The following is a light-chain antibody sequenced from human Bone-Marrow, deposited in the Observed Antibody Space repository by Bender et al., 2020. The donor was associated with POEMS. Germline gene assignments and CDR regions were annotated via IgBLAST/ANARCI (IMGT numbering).Light chain of an antibody. CDR1: SSDIGGYNY. V-gene: IGLV2-14*03. Sequence: QSALTQPASVSGSPGQSITISCTGTSSDIGGYNYVSWYQQHPGKAPKLLIYDVRHRPSGVCHRFSGSKSGNTASLTISGLQAEDEADYYCNSYTSSTNVLFGGGTKLTVL. J-gene: IGLJ2*01. CDR3: NSYTSSTNVL. CDR2: DVR.